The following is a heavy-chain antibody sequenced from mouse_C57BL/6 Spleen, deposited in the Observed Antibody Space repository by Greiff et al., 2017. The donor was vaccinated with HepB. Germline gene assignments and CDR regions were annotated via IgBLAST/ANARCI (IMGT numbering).Heavy chain of an antibody. CDR1: GYTFTSYT. CDR3: ASTVVAKYFDV. D-gene: IGHD1-1*01. V-gene: IGHV1-4*01. J-gene: IGHJ1*03. Sequence: VQLVESGAELARPGASVKMSCKASGYTFTSYTMHWVKQRPGQGLEWIGYINPSSGYTKYNQKFKDKATLTADKSSSTAYMQLSSLTSEDSAVYYCASTVVAKYFDVWGTGTTVTVSS. CDR2: INPSSGYT.